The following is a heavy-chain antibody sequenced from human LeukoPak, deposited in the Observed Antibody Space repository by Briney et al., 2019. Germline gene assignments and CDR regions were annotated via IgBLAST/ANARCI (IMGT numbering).Heavy chain of an antibody. J-gene: IGHJ5*02. D-gene: IGHD3-10*01. CDR1: GYTFTGYY. CDR2: ISAYNGNT. Sequence: GASVKVSCKASGYTFTGYYMHWVRQAPGQGLEWMGWISAYNGNTNYAQKLQGRVTMTTDTSTSTAYMELRSLRSDDTAVYYCARDELWFGELLGWFDPWGQGTLVTVSS. V-gene: IGHV1-18*04. CDR3: ARDELWFGELLGWFDP.